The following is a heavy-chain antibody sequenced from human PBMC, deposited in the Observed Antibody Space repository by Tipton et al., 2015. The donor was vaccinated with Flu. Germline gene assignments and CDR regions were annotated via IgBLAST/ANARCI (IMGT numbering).Heavy chain of an antibody. D-gene: IGHD3-10*01. CDR2: IYTSGST. CDR1: GASISSYY. Sequence: GLVKPSETLSLTCTVSGASISSYYWSWIRQPAGKGLEWIGRIYTSGSTKYNPSLKSRLSMSVDTSKSQFSLKLTSVTAADTAVYYCARGSGSGTYVIFDFWGQGTLVTVSS. CDR3: ARGSGSGTYVIFDF. V-gene: IGHV4-4*07. J-gene: IGHJ4*02.